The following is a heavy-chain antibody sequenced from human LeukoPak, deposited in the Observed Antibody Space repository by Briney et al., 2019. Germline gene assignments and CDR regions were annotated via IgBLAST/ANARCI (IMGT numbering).Heavy chain of an antibody. Sequence: ASVKVSCKASGYTFTSYGISWVRQAPGQGLEWMGIINPSGGSTSYAQKFQGRVTMTRDTSTSTAYMELSSLRSEDMAVYYCARGVGFAFDIWGQGTMVTVSS. CDR3: ARGVGFAFDI. D-gene: IGHD3-16*01. V-gene: IGHV1-46*01. CDR2: INPSGGST. J-gene: IGHJ3*02. CDR1: GYTFTSYG.